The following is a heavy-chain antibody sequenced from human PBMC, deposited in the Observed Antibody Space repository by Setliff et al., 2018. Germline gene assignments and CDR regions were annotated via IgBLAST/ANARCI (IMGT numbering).Heavy chain of an antibody. CDR1: GASISSGSHY. D-gene: IGHD2-15*01. V-gene: IGHV4-61*09. CDR3: VRDRYGRNSDGSGVYNWFDS. Sequence: SETLSLTWNVSGASISSGSHYWSWIRQSAGEKPTWIGHVYSTGSTNYNPSFESRVSISVDKSNNQFSLKMTSVTAADTAMYYCVRDRYGRNSDGSGVYNWFDSWGQGILVTVSS. CDR2: VYSTGST. J-gene: IGHJ5*01.